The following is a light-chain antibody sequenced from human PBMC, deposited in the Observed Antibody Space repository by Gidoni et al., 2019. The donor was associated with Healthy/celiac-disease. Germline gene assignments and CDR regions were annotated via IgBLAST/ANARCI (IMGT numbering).Light chain of an antibody. CDR1: QSISSW. J-gene: IGKJ2*01. Sequence: DIQMTQSPSTLSASVGDRVTITCRARQSISSWLAWYQQKPGKAPKLLIYKASSLESGVPSRCSGSGSGTEFTLTISSLQPDDFATYYCQQYNSYSPYTFGQGTKLEIK. CDR3: QQYNSYSPYT. V-gene: IGKV1-5*03. CDR2: KAS.